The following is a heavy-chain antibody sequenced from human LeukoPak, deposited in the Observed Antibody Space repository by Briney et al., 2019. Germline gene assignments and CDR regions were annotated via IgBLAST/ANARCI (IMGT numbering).Heavy chain of an antibody. CDR3: ARAYDFRGLRRFYFDY. V-gene: IGHV1-2*02. CDR2: INPNSGGT. CDR1: GYTFTGYY. Sequence: GASVKVSCKASGYTFTGYYMHWVRQAPGQGLEWMGWINPNSGGTNYAQKFQGRVTMTRDTSISTAYMELSRLRSDDTAVQYCARAYDFRGLRRFYFDYWGQGTLVTVSS. J-gene: IGHJ4*02. D-gene: IGHD3-3*01.